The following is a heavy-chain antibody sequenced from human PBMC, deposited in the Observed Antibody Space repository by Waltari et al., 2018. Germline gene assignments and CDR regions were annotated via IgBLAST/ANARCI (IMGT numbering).Heavy chain of an antibody. CDR1: GVSITSTNW. D-gene: IGHD2-21*02. Sequence: QVQLQESGPGLVKPSGTLSLTCAVSGVSITSTNWWNWVRQPPGTGLEWIGEIYHLENTNKKPSRRSRVTISLDKSKNRFSLHLTAVTAADTAIYFWAAYPRGGDWRLDPWGQGMLVTVSS. CDR2: IYHLENT. CDR3: AAYPRGGDWRLDP. V-gene: IGHV4-4*02. J-gene: IGHJ5*02.